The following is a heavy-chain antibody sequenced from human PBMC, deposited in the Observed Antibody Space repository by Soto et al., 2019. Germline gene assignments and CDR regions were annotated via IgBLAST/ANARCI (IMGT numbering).Heavy chain of an antibody. D-gene: IGHD6-6*01. J-gene: IGHJ6*02. CDR1: GYTFTSYA. CDR3: ARMRSSIAARPDYYYGMDV. V-gene: IGHV1-3*01. CDR2: INAGNGNT. Sequence: ASVRVSCKASGYTFTSYAMHWVRQAPGQRLEWMGWINAGNGNTKYSQKFQGRVTITRDTSASTAYMELSSLRSEDTAVYYCARMRSSIAARPDYYYGMDVWGQGNTVTVSS.